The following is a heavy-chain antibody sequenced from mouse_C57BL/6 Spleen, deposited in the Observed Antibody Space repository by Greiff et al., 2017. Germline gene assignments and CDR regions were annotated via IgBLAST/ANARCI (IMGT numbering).Heavy chain of an antibody. CDR3: AKGPNGLRPPCWYFDV. D-gene: IGHD1-2*01. Sequence: QVQLQQSGAELMKPGASVKLSCKATGYTFTGYWIEWVKQRPGHGLEWIGEILPGSGSTNYNEKFKGKATFTADTSSNTAYMQLSSLTTEDSAIYYCAKGPNGLRPPCWYFDVWGTGTTVTVSS. J-gene: IGHJ1*03. CDR2: ILPGSGST. CDR1: GYTFTGYW. V-gene: IGHV1-9*01.